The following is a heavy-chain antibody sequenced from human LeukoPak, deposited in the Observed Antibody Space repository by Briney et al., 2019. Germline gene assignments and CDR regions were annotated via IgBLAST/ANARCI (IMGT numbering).Heavy chain of an antibody. V-gene: IGHV6-1*01. CDR2: TYYRSKWYN. CDR1: GESVSSSSAA. Sequence: SQTLSLTCAISGESVSSSSAAWNWIRQSPSRGLEWLGRTYYRSKWYNDYAVSVKSRVTINPDTSKNQFSLQLNSVTPEDTAVYYCTRVVAAAFDHWGQGTLVTVSS. D-gene: IGHD2-15*01. CDR3: TRVVAAAFDH. J-gene: IGHJ4*02.